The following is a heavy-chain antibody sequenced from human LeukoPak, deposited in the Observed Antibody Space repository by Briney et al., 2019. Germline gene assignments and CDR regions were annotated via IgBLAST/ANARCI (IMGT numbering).Heavy chain of an antibody. CDR3: ARDRGPYSGYDSYYFDY. CDR1: GGSISSGGYY. CDR2: IYYSGST. J-gene: IGHJ4*02. Sequence: SQTLSLTCTVSGGSISSGGYYWSWIRQHPGKGLEWIGYIYYSGSTYYNPSLKSRVTISVDTSKNQFSLKLSSVTAADTAVYYCARDRGPYSGYDSYYFDYWGQGTLVTVSS. D-gene: IGHD5-12*01. V-gene: IGHV4-31*03.